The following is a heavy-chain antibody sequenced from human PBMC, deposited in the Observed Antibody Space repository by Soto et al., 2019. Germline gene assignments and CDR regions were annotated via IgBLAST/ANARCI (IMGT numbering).Heavy chain of an antibody. CDR2: IIPIFGTA. CDR3: ALVVITPWYFDY. CDR1: GGTFSSYA. V-gene: IGHV1-69*06. Sequence: GASVKVSFKASGGTFSSYAISWLRQAPGQGLEWMGGIIPIFGTANYAQKFQGRVTITADKSTSTAYMELSSLRSEDTAVYYCALVVITPWYFDYWGQGTLVTVSS. D-gene: IGHD3-22*01. J-gene: IGHJ4*02.